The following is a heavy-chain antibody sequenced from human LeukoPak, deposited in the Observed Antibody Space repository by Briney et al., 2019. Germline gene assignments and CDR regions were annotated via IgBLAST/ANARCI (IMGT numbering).Heavy chain of an antibody. CDR2: IYQSGST. Sequence: PSETLSLTCAVSGYSISSGYYWGWIRQPPGKGLEWIGSIYQSGSTYYNPSLKSRVTISVDTSKNQFSLKLSSVTAADTAVYYCASNPNCSSASCYVWPSYNWFDPWGQGTLVTVSS. D-gene: IGHD2-2*01. V-gene: IGHV4-38-2*01. J-gene: IGHJ5*02. CDR3: ASNPNCSSASCYVWPSYNWFDP. CDR1: GYSISSGYY.